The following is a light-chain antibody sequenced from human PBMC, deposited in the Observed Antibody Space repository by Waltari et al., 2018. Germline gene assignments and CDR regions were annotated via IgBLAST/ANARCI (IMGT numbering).Light chain of an antibody. J-gene: IGLJ1*01. CDR1: SIGGTS. CDR3: QVWDNSRDQVVFGPGRLV. Sequence: YVVTQPPSVSVAPGETARITCGGNSIGGTSVHGYHQRPGQAPVLVIHHDRDRPSGISERFYGSNSRNTATLTISRVEAGDEADYYCQVWDNSRDQVVFGPGRLVFGTGTKVTVL. CDR2: HDR. V-gene: IGLV3-21*04.